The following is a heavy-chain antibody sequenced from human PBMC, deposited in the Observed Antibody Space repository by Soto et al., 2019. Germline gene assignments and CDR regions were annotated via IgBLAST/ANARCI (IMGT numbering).Heavy chain of an antibody. CDR2: ISSSSSYI. J-gene: IGHJ4*02. Sequence: GGSLRLSCAASGFTFSSYSMNWVRQAPGKGLEWVSSISSSSSYIYYADSVKGRFTISRDNAKNSLYLQMNSLRAEDTAVYYCASGLYSYGKYYFDYWGQGTLVTVSS. V-gene: IGHV3-21*01. D-gene: IGHD5-18*01. CDR3: ASGLYSYGKYYFDY. CDR1: GFTFSSYS.